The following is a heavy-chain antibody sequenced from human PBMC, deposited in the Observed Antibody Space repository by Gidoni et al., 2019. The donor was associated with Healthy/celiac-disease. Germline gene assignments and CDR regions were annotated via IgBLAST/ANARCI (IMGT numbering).Heavy chain of an antibody. CDR3: AKDMGGDYYYYGMDV. CDR1: GFTFDDYA. J-gene: IGHJ6*02. D-gene: IGHD3-16*01. Sequence: EVQLAESGGGVVQPGRWLRLACAAAGFTFDDYAMHLVRQAPGKGLEWVSGISWNSGSIGYADSVQGRFTISRDNAKNSLYLQMNSLRAEDTALYYCAKDMGGDYYYYGMDVWGQGTTVTVSS. CDR2: ISWNSGSI. V-gene: IGHV3-9*01.